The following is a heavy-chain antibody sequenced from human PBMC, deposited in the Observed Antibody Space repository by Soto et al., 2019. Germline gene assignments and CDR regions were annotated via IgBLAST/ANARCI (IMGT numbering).Heavy chain of an antibody. CDR3: ARLFEADVVVPAAIYY. V-gene: IGHV4-59*08. D-gene: IGHD2-2*01. J-gene: IGHJ4*02. Sequence: LSLTCTVSGGSISSYYWSWIRQPPGKGLEWIGYIYYSGSTNYNPSLKSRVTISVDTSKNQFSLKLSSVTAADTAVYYCARLFEADVVVPAAIYYWGQGTLVTVSS. CDR1: GGSISSYY. CDR2: IYYSGST.